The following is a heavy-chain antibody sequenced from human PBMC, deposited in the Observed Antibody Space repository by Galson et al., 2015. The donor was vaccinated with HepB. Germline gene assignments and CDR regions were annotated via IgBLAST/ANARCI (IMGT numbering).Heavy chain of an antibody. D-gene: IGHD1-7*01. CDR2: ITPIFGTA. J-gene: IGHJ4*02. CDR1: GGTFRSYA. CDR3: ARDIEDEVTGTTYFDY. V-gene: IGHV1-69*13. Sequence: SVKVSCKASGGTFRSYAISWVRQAPGQGLEWMGGITPIFGTANYAQKFQGRVTITADESTSTAYMELSSLRSEDTAVYYCARDIEDEVTGTTYFDYWGQGTLVTVSS.